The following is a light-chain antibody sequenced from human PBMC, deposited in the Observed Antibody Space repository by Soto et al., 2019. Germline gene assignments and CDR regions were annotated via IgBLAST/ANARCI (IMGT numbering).Light chain of an antibody. CDR1: SSDVGGYNS. J-gene: IGLJ1*01. Sequence: ALTQPASVSGSPGQSIAISCTGTSSDVGGYNSASWYQQHPGKAPKLLIYDVSNRPSGVSNRFSGSKSGNTASLTISGLQAEDEADYYCSSYSTGGSYVFGTGTKVTVL. V-gene: IGLV2-14*03. CDR2: DVS. CDR3: SSYSTGGSYV.